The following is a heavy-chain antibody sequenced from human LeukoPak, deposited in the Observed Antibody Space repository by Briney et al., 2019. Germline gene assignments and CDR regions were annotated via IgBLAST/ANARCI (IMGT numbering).Heavy chain of an antibody. V-gene: IGHV3-66*03. CDR3: ARDRAVTQVWVEFDS. Sequence: GGSLRLSCVDSGFTFSSYSLSWVRQAPGKGLEWVSLIRDSGATFYADSVKGRFTISRDNSKNTIYLQMNRLRVEDAAVYFCARDRAVTQVWVEFDSWGQGTQVTVSS. CDR2: IRDSGAT. J-gene: IGHJ5*01. CDR1: GFTFSSYS. D-gene: IGHD3-16*01.